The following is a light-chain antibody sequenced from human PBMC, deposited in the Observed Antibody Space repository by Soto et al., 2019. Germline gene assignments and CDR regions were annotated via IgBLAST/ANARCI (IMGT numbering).Light chain of an antibody. J-gene: IGKJ5*01. CDR2: DAS. V-gene: IGKV3-11*01. Sequence: EIVLTQSPATLSLSPWERATLSCRASQSVSTYLAWYQQKPGQAPRLLIYDASNRATGIPVRFSGSGSGTDFTLTISSLEPEDFAVYYCQQRSAWPPVTFGQGTRLEIK. CDR3: QQRSAWPPVT. CDR1: QSVSTY.